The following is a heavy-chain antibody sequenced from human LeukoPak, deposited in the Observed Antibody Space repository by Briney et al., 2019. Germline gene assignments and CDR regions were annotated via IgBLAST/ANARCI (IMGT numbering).Heavy chain of an antibody. J-gene: IGHJ4*02. D-gene: IGHD1-26*01. V-gene: IGHV3-48*01. CDR1: GFTFSTYN. CDR3: ARDKPYSGSSYDFDF. CDR2: ISSSSDTI. Sequence: GGSLRLSCAASGFTFSTYNMNWVRQAPGKGLEWVSFISSSSDTIYYADSVKGRFTISRDNAKNSLNLQMSSLRAEDTAVYYCARDKPYSGSSYDFDFWGQGTLVTVSS.